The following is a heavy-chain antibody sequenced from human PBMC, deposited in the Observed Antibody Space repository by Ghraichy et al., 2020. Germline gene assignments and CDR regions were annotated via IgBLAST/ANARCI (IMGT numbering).Heavy chain of an antibody. CDR3: AKDMYEHAYVVTYYYYYGMDV. CDR2: ISWDGGST. D-gene: IGHD4-23*01. Sequence: GGSLRLSCAASGFTFDDYAMHWVRQAPGKGLEWVSLISWDGGSTYYADSVKGRFTISRDNSKNSLYLQMNSLRAEDTALYYCAKDMYEHAYVVTYYYYYGMDVWGQGTTVTVSS. CDR1: GFTFDDYA. V-gene: IGHV3-43D*03. J-gene: IGHJ6*02.